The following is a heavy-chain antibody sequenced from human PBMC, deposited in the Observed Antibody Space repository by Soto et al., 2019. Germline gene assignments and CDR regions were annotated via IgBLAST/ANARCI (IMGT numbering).Heavy chain of an antibody. CDR2: FSGGAGSI. D-gene: IGHD6-6*01. Sequence: GGSLRLSCAASGFTFSSYAMSWVRQAPGKGLEWVSGFSGGAGSIYYADSVKGRFTISRDNSKNTLYLQMNSLRAEDTAVYYCAKDRVRIAARPWELGYWGQGTLVTVSS. CDR3: AKDRVRIAARPWELGY. CDR1: GFTFSSYA. V-gene: IGHV3-23*01. J-gene: IGHJ4*02.